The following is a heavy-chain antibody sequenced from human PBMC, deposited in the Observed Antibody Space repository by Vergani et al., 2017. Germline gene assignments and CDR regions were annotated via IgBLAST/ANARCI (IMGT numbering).Heavy chain of an antibody. CDR1: GGSISSSSYY. J-gene: IGHJ3*02. Sequence: QLQLQESGPGLVKPSETLSLTCTVSGGSISSSSYYWGWIRQPPGKGLEWIGSIYYSGSTYYNPSRKSRVTISVETSKNQFSLKLSSVTAADTAVYYCARAILHHDAFDIWGQGTMVTVSS. CDR2: IYYSGST. D-gene: IGHD3-3*01. CDR3: ARAILHHDAFDI. V-gene: IGHV4-39*07.